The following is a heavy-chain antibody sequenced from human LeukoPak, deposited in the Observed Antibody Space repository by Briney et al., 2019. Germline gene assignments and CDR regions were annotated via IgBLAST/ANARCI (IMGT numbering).Heavy chain of an antibody. CDR2: INSDGSST. V-gene: IGHV3-74*01. CDR3: RIIVVVTADDY. J-gene: IGHJ4*02. D-gene: IGHD2-21*02. Sequence: GGSLRLSCAASGFTFSSYWMHWVRHAPGKGLVWVSRINSDGSSTSYADSVKGRFTISRDNAKNTLYLQMNSLRAEDTAVYYCRIIVVVTADDYWGQGTLVTVSS. CDR1: GFTFSSYW.